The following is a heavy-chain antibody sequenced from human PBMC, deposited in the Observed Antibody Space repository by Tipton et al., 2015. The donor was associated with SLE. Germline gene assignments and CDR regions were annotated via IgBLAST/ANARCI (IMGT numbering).Heavy chain of an antibody. CDR3: ARAPPLLGFQH. CDR1: GGSFSGYY. CDR2: INHSGST. V-gene: IGHV4-34*01. D-gene: IGHD3-16*01. J-gene: IGHJ1*01. Sequence: LRLSCAVYGGSFSGYYWSWIRQPPGKGLEWIGEINHSGSTNYNPSLKSRVTISVDTSKNQFSLKLSSVTAADTAVHYCARAPPLLGFQHWGQGTLITVSS.